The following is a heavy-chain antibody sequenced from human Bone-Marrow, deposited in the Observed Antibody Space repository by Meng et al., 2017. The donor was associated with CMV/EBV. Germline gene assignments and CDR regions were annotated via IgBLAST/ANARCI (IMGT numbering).Heavy chain of an antibody. D-gene: IGHD3-10*01. CDR2: ISSSGNTI. CDR3: ARDFEPTHYYGSGSYFYGY. V-gene: IGHV3-11*01. J-gene: IGHJ4*02. CDR1: FSDYY. Sequence: FSDYYMNWIRQAPGKGLEWGSRISSSGNTIYYADSVKGRFTISRDNAKNSLFLQMTSLRVEDTAVYYCARDFEPTHYYGSGSYFYGYWGQGTLVTVSS.